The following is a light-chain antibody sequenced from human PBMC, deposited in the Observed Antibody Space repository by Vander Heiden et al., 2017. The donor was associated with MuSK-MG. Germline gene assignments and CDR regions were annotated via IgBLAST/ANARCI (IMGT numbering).Light chain of an antibody. J-gene: IGLJ2*01. CDR2: DNE. CDR1: ASNIRANY. Sequence: SGCTPPPSPSQSPGQEVNLFCSGSASNIRANYISCYHQLPGAAPKLLIYDNEKRPSAMTDRFTGSLSGTSATIALTGLRIGVEADYYGGIWDRSLGSVVFGGGTKVTVL. CDR3: GIWDRSLGSVV. V-gene: IGLV1-51*01.